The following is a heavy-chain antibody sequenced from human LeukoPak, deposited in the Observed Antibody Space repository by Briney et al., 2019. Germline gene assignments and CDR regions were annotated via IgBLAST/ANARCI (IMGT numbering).Heavy chain of an antibody. V-gene: IGHV5-51*01. CDR1: GYSFTSYW. Sequence: KPGESLKISCKGSGYSFTSYWIGWVRQMPGKGLEWMGIIYPGDSDTRYSPSFQGQVTISADKSISTAYLQWSSLKASDTAMYYCARQIIAVAGTGATDYWGQGTLVTVSS. J-gene: IGHJ4*02. CDR3: ARQIIAVAGTGATDY. CDR2: IYPGDSDT. D-gene: IGHD6-19*01.